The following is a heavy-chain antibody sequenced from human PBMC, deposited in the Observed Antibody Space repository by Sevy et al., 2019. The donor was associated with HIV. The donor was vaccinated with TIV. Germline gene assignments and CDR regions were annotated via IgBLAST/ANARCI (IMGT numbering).Heavy chain of an antibody. D-gene: IGHD4-17*01. CDR2: ISAYNGNT. CDR3: ARGSDYGGNSDWFDP. J-gene: IGHJ5*02. CDR1: GYTFTSYG. V-gene: IGHV1-18*01. Sequence: ASVKVSCKASGYTFTSYGISWVRQAPGQGLEWMGWISAYNGNTNYAQKLQGRVTMTTDTSTSTAYMEPRSLRSDDTAVYYCARGSDYGGNSDWFDPWGQGTLVTVSS.